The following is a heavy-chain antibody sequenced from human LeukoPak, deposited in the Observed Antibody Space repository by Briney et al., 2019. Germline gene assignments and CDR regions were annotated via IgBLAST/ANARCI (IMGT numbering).Heavy chain of an antibody. J-gene: IGHJ4*02. Sequence: GGSLRLSCAASGFTFDDYAMHWVRQATGKGLEWVSGISWNSGSIGYADSVKGRFTISRDNAKNSLYLQMNSLRAEDTALYYCAKDNYYDSSGAFDYWGQGTLVTVSS. V-gene: IGHV3-9*01. CDR2: ISWNSGSI. CDR1: GFTFDDYA. D-gene: IGHD3-22*01. CDR3: AKDNYYDSSGAFDY.